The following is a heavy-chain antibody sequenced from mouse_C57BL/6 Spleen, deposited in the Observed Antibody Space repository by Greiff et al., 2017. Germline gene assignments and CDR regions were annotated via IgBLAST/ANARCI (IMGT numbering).Heavy chain of an antibody. Sequence: QVQLKQSGAELVRPGASVTLSCKASGYTFTDYEMHWVKQTPVHGLEWIGAIDPETGGTAYNQKFKGKAILTADKSSSTAYMELRSLTSEDSAVYYCTRGGLTSTMVTSTFAYWGQGTLVTVSA. CDR1: GYTFTDYE. CDR2: IDPETGGT. V-gene: IGHV1-15*01. CDR3: TRGGLTSTMVTSTFAY. D-gene: IGHD2-2*01. J-gene: IGHJ3*01.